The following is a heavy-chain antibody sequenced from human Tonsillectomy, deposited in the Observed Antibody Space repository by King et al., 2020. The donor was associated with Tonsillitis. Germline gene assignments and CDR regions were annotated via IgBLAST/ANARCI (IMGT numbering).Heavy chain of an antibody. CDR2: IFYSGST. J-gene: IGHJ6*03. CDR3: ARLTLTVFYYYYMDV. D-gene: IGHD4-11*01. CDR1: GDSISSSGFY. V-gene: IGHV4-39*01. Sequence: QLQESGPALVKPSETLSLTCTISGDSISSSGFYWGWIRQSPGKGLEWIGSIFYSGSTYHNPSLKSRVTISVDTSKNQFSLKLSSVTAADTAVYYCARLTLTVFYYYYMDVWGKGTTVTVSS.